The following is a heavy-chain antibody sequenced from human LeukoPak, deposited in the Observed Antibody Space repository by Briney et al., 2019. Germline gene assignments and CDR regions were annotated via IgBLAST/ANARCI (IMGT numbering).Heavy chain of an antibody. CDR2: ISYDGSNK. Sequence: GGPLRLSCAASGFTFSSYAMHWVRQAPGKGLEWVAVISYDGSNKYYADSVKGRFTISRDNSKNTLYLQMNSLRAEDTAVYYCARDYTPKYYYDSSGNLDYWGQGTLVTVSS. J-gene: IGHJ4*02. CDR1: GFTFSSYA. CDR3: ARDYTPKYYYDSSGNLDY. D-gene: IGHD3-22*01. V-gene: IGHV3-30*01.